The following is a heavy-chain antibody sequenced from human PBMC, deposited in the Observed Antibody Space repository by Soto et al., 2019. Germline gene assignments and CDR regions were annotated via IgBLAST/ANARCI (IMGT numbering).Heavy chain of an antibody. CDR3: HKQGLRGTYYFDY. J-gene: IGHJ4*02. V-gene: IGHV3-30*03. D-gene: IGHD1-1*01. CDR1: GFTFSSYG. CDR2: ISYDGSNK. Sequence: QVQLVESGGGVVQPGRSLRLSCAASGFTFSSYGMHWVRQAPGKGLEWVAVISYDGSNKYYADSVKGRFTISRDNSKNTLYLPMNRLRAEDTAVYYCHKQGLRGTYYFDYWGQGTLVTVSS.